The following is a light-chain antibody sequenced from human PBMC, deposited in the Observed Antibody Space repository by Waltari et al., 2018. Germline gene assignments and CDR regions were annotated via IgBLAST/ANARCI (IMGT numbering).Light chain of an antibody. CDR1: QSVSKY. V-gene: IGKV3-20*01. CDR2: AAS. J-gene: IGKJ1*01. CDR3: QNHERLPAT. Sequence: EVVLTQSPGTLSLSPGERATLSCRASQSVSKYVAWYQQRPGQAPRLLIYAASTRATGSPGRFSGRGSGTGVSITVGRVEPEDCAVYYCQNHERLPATFGQGTKVEIK.